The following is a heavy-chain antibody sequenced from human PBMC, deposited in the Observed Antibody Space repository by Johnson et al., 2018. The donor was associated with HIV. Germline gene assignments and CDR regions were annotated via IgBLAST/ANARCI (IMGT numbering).Heavy chain of an antibody. V-gene: IGHV3-30*04. J-gene: IGHJ3*02. CDR2: ISHDGSDK. CDR3: AREYDAFDI. CDR1: GFTFSSYA. Sequence: QVQLVESGGGLVQPGGSLRLSCAASGFTFSSYAMHWVRQAPGKGLEWVAVISHDGSDKSYADSVKGRFTISRDNSKNTLYLQMNSLRAEDTAVYYCAREYDAFDIWGQGTMVTVSS.